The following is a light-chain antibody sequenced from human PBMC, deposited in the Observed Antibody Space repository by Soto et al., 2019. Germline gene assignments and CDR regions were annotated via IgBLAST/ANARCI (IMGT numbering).Light chain of an antibody. V-gene: IGLV2-14*01. Sequence: QSALTQPASVSGSPGQSITISCTVTSSDVGAYKYVSWHQQHPGKAPKLMIYDVSNRPSGVSNRFSGSKSGNTASLTISGLQAEDEADYYCSAYTTSRSYIFGSGTKVTVL. J-gene: IGLJ1*01. CDR2: DVS. CDR1: SSDVGAYKY. CDR3: SAYTTSRSYI.